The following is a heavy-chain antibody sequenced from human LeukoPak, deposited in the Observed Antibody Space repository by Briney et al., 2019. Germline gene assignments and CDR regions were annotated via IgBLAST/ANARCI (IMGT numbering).Heavy chain of an antibody. D-gene: IGHD2-15*01. V-gene: IGHV3-74*01. CDR2: INSDGSST. CDR3: ARDSEDIVVVVAATPGGRLDY. CDR1: GFTFSSYW. Sequence: GGSLRLSCAASGFTFSSYWMHWVRHAPGKRLVWVSRINSDGSSTSYADSVKGRFTISRDNAKNTLYLQMNSLRAEDTAVYYCARDSEDIVVVVAATPGGRLDYWGQGTLVTVSS. J-gene: IGHJ4*02.